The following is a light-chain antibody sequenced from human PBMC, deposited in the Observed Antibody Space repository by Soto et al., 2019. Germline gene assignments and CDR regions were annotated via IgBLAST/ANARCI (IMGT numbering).Light chain of an antibody. CDR1: ESVSGY. CDR2: DTS. CDR3: EQRTHWPWR. Sequence: IVLTQSLGTLSLYQRERATLSCRASESVSGYLVWYQQNPGQTPRLLIYDTSSRATGIPARFSGSGSGPDFALTITSLEPEDSAVYYCEQRTHWPWRFGQG. J-gene: IGKJ1*01. V-gene: IGKV3-11*01.